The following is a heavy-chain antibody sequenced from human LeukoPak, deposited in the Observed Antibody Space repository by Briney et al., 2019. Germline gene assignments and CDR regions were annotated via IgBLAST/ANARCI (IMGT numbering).Heavy chain of an antibody. CDR3: AGDLFGSYDYLDY. V-gene: IGHV4-59*01. Sequence: SESLSLTCSVSGGSIRGYYWSWIRPPPGKGLEWIGYTYYSGSTNYNPSLKSRVTLSVDTSKNQFSLRLSSVTAADTAVYYCAGDLFGSYDYLDYWGQGTLVTVSS. J-gene: IGHJ4*02. D-gene: IGHD1-26*01. CDR2: TYYSGST. CDR1: GGSIRGYY.